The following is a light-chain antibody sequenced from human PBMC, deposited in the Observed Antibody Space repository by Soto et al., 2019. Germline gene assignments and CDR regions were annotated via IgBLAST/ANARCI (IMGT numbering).Light chain of an antibody. CDR1: QAISNY. CDR2: DAS. Sequence: DIQMTQSPSSLSASVGDRVTITCQASQAISNYLNWYQQKPGKAPKLLIYDASDLETGVPSRFSGSGFGTNFTFTISSLQPEDIATYYCQEYENLPGVTFGPGTKVDIK. V-gene: IGKV1-33*01. CDR3: QEYENLPGVT. J-gene: IGKJ3*01.